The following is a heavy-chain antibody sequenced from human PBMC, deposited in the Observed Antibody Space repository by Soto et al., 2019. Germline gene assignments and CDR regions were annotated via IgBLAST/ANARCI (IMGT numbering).Heavy chain of an antibody. CDR1: GFTFSSYA. CDR2: IGDTGVNT. J-gene: IGHJ4*02. Sequence: EVQLLESGGGLVQPGGSLRLSCAASGFTFSSYAMSWVRQAPRKGLEWVSTIGDTGVNTYYADSVKGRFTISRDNFKSTLYLQMTSLRVEDTAVFYCAKRGSKYFDYWGQGTLVSVSS. CDR3: AKRGSKYFDY. D-gene: IGHD3-16*01. V-gene: IGHV3-23*01.